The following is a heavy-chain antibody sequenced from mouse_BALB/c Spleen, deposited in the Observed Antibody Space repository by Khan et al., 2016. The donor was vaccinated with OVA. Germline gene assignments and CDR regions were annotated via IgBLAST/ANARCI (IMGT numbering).Heavy chain of an antibody. CDR1: GYTFTDYS. CDR2: ISPGSGDT. V-gene: IGHV1-77*01. CDR3: ARRNYFGYTFAY. D-gene: IGHD1-2*01. J-gene: IGHJ3*01. Sequence: VQLQESGAELARPGASVKLSCKASGYTFTDYSINWVKQRTGQGLEWIGEISPGSGDTYYNEKFKGKATLTADKSSSTAYMQLSSLTSEASAVYFCARRNYFGYTFAYWGQGTLVTVSA.